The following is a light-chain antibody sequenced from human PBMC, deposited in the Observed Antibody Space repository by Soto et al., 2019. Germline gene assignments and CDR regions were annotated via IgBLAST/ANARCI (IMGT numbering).Light chain of an antibody. CDR1: QSVSSRY. V-gene: IGKV3-20*01. J-gene: IGKJ5*01. CDR2: GAS. CDR3: QQYGGSPPIT. Sequence: EIVLTQSPGTLSLSPGERATLSCRASQSVSSRYLTWYQQKPGQAPRLLIYGASSRATGIPVRFSGSGSGTDFTLTISRLEHEDFAVYSCQQYGGSPPITFGQGTRLEIK.